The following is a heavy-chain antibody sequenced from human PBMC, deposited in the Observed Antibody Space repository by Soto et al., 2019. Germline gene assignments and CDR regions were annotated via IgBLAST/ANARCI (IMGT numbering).Heavy chain of an antibody. Sequence: PVKAPCKTSGFTFSNSAVQWVRQPRGQRLEWIGWIGVARGNTNYAQKVQDRATITRDTSTNTAYLELSSLRSEDTAVYYCARDTAPSDVWGQGTTVTVSS. CDR1: GFTFSNSA. CDR3: ARDTAPSDV. V-gene: IGHV1-58*01. CDR2: IGVARGNT. J-gene: IGHJ6*02. D-gene: IGHD4-17*01.